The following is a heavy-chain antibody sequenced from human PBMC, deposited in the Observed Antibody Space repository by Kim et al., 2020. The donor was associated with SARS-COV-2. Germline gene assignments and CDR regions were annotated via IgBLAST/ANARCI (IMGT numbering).Heavy chain of an antibody. Sequence: GESLKISCKGSGYSFTSYWIGWVRQMPGKGLEWMGIIYPGDSDTRYSPSFQGQVTISADKSISTAYLQWSSLKASDTAMYYCARLCTSGYSSGWWVPPCVGIGEGMDVWGQGTTVTVSS. V-gene: IGHV5-51*01. J-gene: IGHJ6*02. CDR1: GYSFTSYW. D-gene: IGHD6-19*01. CDR3: ARLCTSGYSSGWWVPPCVGIGEGMDV. CDR2: IYPGDSDT.